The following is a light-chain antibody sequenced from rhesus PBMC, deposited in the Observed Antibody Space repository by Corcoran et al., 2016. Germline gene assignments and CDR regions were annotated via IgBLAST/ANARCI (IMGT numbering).Light chain of an antibody. CDR1: QSLSNY. CDR2: RAS. J-gene: IGKJ2*01. V-gene: IGKV1-43*03. Sequence: DIQMTQSPSSLSASVGDRVTITCQASQSLSNYLNWYQQKPGKIPKLLIYRASSLQSGIPSLFSGIGSGTDFTLTISSLQPEDFATYYCQQGYSYPYSFGQGTKVEIK. CDR3: QQGYSYPYS.